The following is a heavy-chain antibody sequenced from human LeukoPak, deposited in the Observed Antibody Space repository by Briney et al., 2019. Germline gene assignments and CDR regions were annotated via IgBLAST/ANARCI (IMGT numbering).Heavy chain of an antibody. CDR2: ISAYNGRT. D-gene: IGHD3-3*01. CDR3: GRWSPNPNNS. Sequence: ASVKVSCKASGYTFINHGISWVRQAPGQGLGWLGWISAYNGRTEYAPNVQDRVTMTTDTSTTTAYMELRSPTSDDTAVYYCGRWSPNPNNSWGQGTLVTVSS. J-gene: IGHJ4*02. CDR1: GYTFINHG. V-gene: IGHV1-18*01.